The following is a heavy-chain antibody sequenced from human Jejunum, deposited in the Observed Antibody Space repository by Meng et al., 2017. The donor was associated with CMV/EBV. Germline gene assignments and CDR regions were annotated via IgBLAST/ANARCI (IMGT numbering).Heavy chain of an antibody. J-gene: IGHJ5*02. CDR1: YG. Sequence: YGMSWVRQAPGKGLEWVAFIRYDGGITYYTDSVKGRFTISRDNSKNTLYLQLNSLRAEDTAVYHCVQGGYCSSTTCYNLGWFAPWGQGTLVTVSS. D-gene: IGHD2-2*03. CDR2: IRYDGGIT. V-gene: IGHV3-30*02. CDR3: VQGGYCSSTTCYNLGWFAP.